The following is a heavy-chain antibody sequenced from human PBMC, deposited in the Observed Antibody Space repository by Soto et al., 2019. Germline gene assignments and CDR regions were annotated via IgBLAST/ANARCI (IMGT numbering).Heavy chain of an antibody. CDR2: IYYSGST. D-gene: IGHD2-2*01. J-gene: IGHJ4*02. V-gene: IGHV4-30-4*01. CDR1: GGSISSGDYY. Sequence: SETLSLTCTVSGGSISSGDYYWSWIRQPPGKGLEWIGYIYYSGSTYYNPSLKSRVTISVDTSKNQFSLKLSSVTAADTAVYYCAREREGGSSVGRFDYWGQGTLVTVSS. CDR3: AREREGGSSVGRFDY.